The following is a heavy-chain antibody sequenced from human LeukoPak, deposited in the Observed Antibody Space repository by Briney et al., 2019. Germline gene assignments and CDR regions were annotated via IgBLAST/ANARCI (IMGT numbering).Heavy chain of an antibody. J-gene: IGHJ4*02. D-gene: IGHD5-24*01. CDR1: GGSIYSGSYY. CDR2: IYTSGST. V-gene: IGHV4-61*02. Sequence: SQTLSLTCTVSGGSIYSGSYYWSWIRQPAGKGLEWIGRIYTSGSTNYNPSLKSRVTISVDTSKNQFSLKLSSVSAADTAVYYCARDRRDGYNLYYFDLWGQGTLVTVSS. CDR3: ARDRRDGYNLYYFDL.